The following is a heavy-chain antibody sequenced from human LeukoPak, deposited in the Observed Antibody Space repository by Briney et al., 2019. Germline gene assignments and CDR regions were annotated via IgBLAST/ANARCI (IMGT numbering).Heavy chain of an antibody. CDR1: GYTFTGYY. CDR3: ARDRTNGYLIDY. Sequence: ASVKVSCKASGYTFTGYYMHWVRQAPGQGLEWMGWINPNSGGTSYAQKFQGRVTMTRDTSISTAYMELSRLRSDDTAVYYCARDRTNGYLIDYWGQGTLVTVSS. V-gene: IGHV1-2*02. CDR2: INPNSGGT. J-gene: IGHJ4*02. D-gene: IGHD1/OR15-1a*01.